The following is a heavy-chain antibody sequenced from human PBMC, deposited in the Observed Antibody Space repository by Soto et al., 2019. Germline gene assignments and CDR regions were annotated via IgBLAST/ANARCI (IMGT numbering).Heavy chain of an antibody. CDR3: ARCGRVVPAAQFDP. CDR1: GYTFTSYY. Sequence: ASVKVSCKASGYTFTSYYMHWVRQAPGQGLEWMGWISAYNGNTNYAQKLQGRVTMTTDASTSTAYMELRSLRSDDTAVYYCARCGRVVPAAQFDPWGQGTLVTVS. CDR2: ISAYNGNT. J-gene: IGHJ5*02. V-gene: IGHV1-18*04. D-gene: IGHD2-2*01.